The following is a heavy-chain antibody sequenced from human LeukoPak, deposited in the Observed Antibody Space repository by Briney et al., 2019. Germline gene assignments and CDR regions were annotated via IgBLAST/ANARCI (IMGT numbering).Heavy chain of an antibody. CDR2: IYYSGST. CDR1: GGSISSSSYY. V-gene: IGHV4-39*01. J-gene: IGHJ6*03. Sequence: PSETLSLTCTVSGGSISSSSYYWGWIRQPPGKGLEWIGSIYYSGSTYYNPSLKSRVTISVDTSKNQFSLKLSSVTAAGTAVYYCARNPGSGWYYYYYYMDVWGKGTTVTVSS. CDR3: ARNPGSGWYYYYYYMDV. D-gene: IGHD6-19*01.